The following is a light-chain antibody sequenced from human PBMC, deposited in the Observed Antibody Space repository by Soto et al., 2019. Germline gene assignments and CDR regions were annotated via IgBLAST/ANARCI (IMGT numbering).Light chain of an antibody. Sequence: EIASTQYPRTLSSSPGESATVFSRPSQSVSSSYLAWYQQKPGQAPRLLIYGASSRATGIPDRFSGSGSGTDFTLTISRLETEDFAVYYCKQYGSSPWTFGQGTKVDIK. V-gene: IGKV3-20*01. J-gene: IGKJ1*01. CDR2: GAS. CDR3: KQYGSSPWT. CDR1: QSVSSSY.